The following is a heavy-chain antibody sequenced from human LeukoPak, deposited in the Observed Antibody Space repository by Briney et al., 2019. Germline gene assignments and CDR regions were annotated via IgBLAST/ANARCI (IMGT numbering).Heavy chain of an antibody. J-gene: IGHJ5*02. CDR2: MSGSGADI. Sequence: GGSLRLSCEASGFTFTKFWMSWVRQAPGKGLEWVSGMSGSGADIYYADSVKGRFTISRDNSKNTLYLHMNSLRAEDTAIYYCAKESTVTPGNVNWFDAWGQGTLVTVSS. D-gene: IGHD4-17*01. CDR3: AKESTVTPGNVNWFDA. CDR1: GFTFTKFW. V-gene: IGHV3-23*01.